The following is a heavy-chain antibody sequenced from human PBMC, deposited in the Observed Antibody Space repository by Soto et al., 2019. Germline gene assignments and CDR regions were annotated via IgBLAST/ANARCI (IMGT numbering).Heavy chain of an antibody. CDR2: INHSGST. CDR3: ARGSPSITMVRGPTFDP. D-gene: IGHD3-10*01. CDR1: GGSFSGYY. Sequence: SETLSLTCAVYGGSFSGYYWSWIRQPPGKGLEWIGEINHSGSTNYNPSLKSRVTISVDTSKNQFSLKLGSVTAADTAVYYCARGSPSITMVRGPTFDPWGQGTLVTVSS. J-gene: IGHJ5*02. V-gene: IGHV4-34*01.